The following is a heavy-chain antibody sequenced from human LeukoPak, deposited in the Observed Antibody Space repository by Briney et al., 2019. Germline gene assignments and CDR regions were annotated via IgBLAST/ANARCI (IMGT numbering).Heavy chain of an antibody. Sequence: SQTLSLTCAISGDSVSSNTAGWSWIRQSPSRGLEWLGRTYYRSKWYNDDAGSVKSRITINADTAKNQFSLQLNSVTPEDTALYCCARGSYSSSWKTFDCWGQGTLVTVSS. CDR3: ARGSYSSSWKTFDC. CDR1: GDSVSSNTAG. J-gene: IGHJ4*02. CDR2: TYYRSKWYN. D-gene: IGHD6-13*01. V-gene: IGHV6-1*01.